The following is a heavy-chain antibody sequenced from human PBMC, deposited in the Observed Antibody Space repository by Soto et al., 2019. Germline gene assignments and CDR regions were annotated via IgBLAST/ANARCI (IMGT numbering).Heavy chain of an antibody. CDR3: ARGQPRYYDILTGYYGYYYYGMDV. CDR1: GGSFSGYY. Sequence: SETLSLTCAVYGGSFSGYYWSWIRQPPGKGLEWIGEINHSGSTSYNPSLKSRVTISVDTSKNQFSLKLSSVTAADTAVYYCARGQPRYYDILTGYYGYYYYGMDVWGQGTTVTVSS. J-gene: IGHJ6*02. V-gene: IGHV4-34*01. D-gene: IGHD3-9*01. CDR2: INHSGST.